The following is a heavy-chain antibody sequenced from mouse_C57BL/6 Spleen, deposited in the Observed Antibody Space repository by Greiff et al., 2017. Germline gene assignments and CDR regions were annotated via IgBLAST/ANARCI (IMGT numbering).Heavy chain of an antibody. D-gene: IGHD1-1*01. V-gene: IGHV2-2*01. CDR3: ARNYYGSIYAMDY. CDR1: GFSLTSYG. J-gene: IGHJ4*01. CDR2: IWSGGST. Sequence: VQLQESGPGLVQPSQSLSITCTVSGFSLTSYGVHWVRQSPGKGLEWLGVIWSGGSTDSNAAFISRLSISKDNSKSQVFFKMNSLQADDTAIYYCARNYYGSIYAMDYWGQGTSVTVSS.